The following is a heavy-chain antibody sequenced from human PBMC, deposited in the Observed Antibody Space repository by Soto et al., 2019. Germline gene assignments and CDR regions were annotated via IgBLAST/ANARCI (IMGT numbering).Heavy chain of an antibody. D-gene: IGHD6-13*01. CDR3: ARAAAGSGGWYFDY. V-gene: IGHV1-18*01. CDR2: ISAYNGNT. J-gene: IGHJ4*02. Sequence: QVQLVQSGAEVKKPGASVKVSCKASGYTFTSYGISWVRQAPGQGLEWMGWISAYNGNTNHAQKLQGRVTMTTDTSTSRAYMELRTLRSDDTAVYYYARAAAGSGGWYFDYWGQGTLVTVSS. CDR1: GYTFTSYG.